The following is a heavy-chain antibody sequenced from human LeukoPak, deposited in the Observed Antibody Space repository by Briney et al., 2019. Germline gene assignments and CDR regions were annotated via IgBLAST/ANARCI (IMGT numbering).Heavy chain of an antibody. CDR2: INPSGGST. CDR1: GYTFTSYY. CDR3: ARTAQGAVAGYYYYYMDV. J-gene: IGHJ6*03. Sequence: GASVKVSCKASGYTFTSYYMHWVRQAPGQGLEWMGIINPSGGSTSYAQKFQGRVTMTRDTSTSTVYMELSSLRSEDTAVYYCARTAQGAVAGYYYYYMDVWGKGTTVTISS. V-gene: IGHV1-46*01. D-gene: IGHD6-19*01.